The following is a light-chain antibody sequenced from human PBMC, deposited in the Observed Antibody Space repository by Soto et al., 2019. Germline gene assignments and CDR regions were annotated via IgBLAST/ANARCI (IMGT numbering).Light chain of an antibody. V-gene: IGLV2-14*01. Sequence: QPVLTQPASVSGSPGQSITISCTGTSSDVGGYNYVSWYQQHPGKAPKLMIYDVSNRPSGVSNRFSGSKSGNTASLTISGLQAEDEDDYYCSSYTSSSTPLFGGGTKLTVL. CDR1: SSDVGGYNY. J-gene: IGLJ2*01. CDR3: SSYTSSSTPL. CDR2: DVS.